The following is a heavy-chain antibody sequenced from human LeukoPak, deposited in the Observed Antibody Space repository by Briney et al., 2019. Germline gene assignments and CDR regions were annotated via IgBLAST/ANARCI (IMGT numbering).Heavy chain of an antibody. V-gene: IGHV3-11*01. CDR1: GFTFSDYY. CDR3: ARVPESSSSVFHYYYYYMDV. CDR2: ISSSGSTI. J-gene: IGHJ6*03. D-gene: IGHD6-6*01. Sequence: PGGSLRLSCAASGFTFSDYYMSWIRQAPGKGLEWVSYISSSGSTIYYADSVKGRFTISRDNAKNSLYLQMNSLRAEDTAVYYCARVPESSSSVFHYYYYYMDVWGKGTTVTVSS.